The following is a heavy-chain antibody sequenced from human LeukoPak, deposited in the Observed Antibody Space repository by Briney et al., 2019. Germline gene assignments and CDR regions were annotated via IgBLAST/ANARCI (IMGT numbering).Heavy chain of an antibody. CDR3: ARGGYVEYYGVDV. CDR1: GFTLSTYA. V-gene: IGHV3-30-3*01. D-gene: IGHD5-12*01. Sequence: GESLRLSCAGSGFTLSTYAVHWVRQAPGKGLEWVAVISNDESNKYYADSVKGRFTISRDNSKNTMYLQINSLRAEDTAVYYCARGGYVEYYGVDVWGQGTTVTVSS. CDR2: ISNDESNK. J-gene: IGHJ6*02.